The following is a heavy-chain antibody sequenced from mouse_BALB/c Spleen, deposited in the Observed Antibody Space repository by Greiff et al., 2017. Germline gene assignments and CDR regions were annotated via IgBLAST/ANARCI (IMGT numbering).Heavy chain of an antibody. CDR1: GFTFSSYA. Sequence: EVKLMESGGGLVKPGGSLKLSCAASGFTFSSYAMSWVRQTPEKRLEWVATISSGGSYTYYPDSVKGRFTISRDNAKNTLYLQMSSLRSEDTAMYYCARHPFDYWGQGTTLTVSS. CDR2: ISSGGSYT. V-gene: IGHV5-9-3*01. CDR3: ARHPFDY. J-gene: IGHJ2*01.